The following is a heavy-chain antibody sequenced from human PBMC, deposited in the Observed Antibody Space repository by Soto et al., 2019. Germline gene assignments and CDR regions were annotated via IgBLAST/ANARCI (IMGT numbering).Heavy chain of an antibody. CDR2: ISRSGSTI. Sequence: RGSLRLSCAASGFTFSDYYMSWIRQAPGKGLEWVSYISRSGSTIYYADSVKGRFTISRDNAENSLYMQMNSLRAEDTAVYYCARVPYCSSTSCYGAPYGSFDIWGQGTMVTVSS. CDR1: GFTFSDYY. J-gene: IGHJ3*02. V-gene: IGHV3-11*01. CDR3: ARVPYCSSTSCYGAPYGSFDI. D-gene: IGHD2-2*01.